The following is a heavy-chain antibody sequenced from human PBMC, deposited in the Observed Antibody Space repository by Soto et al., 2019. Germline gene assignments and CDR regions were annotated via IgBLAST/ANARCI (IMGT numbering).Heavy chain of an antibody. CDR1: GFPFDAYS. J-gene: IGHJ6*02. CDR3: ARLQDYGDRLGFYYYGMDE. V-gene: IGHV3-48*02. Sequence: PGGSLRLSCVASGFPFDAYSMNWVRQAPGKGLEWVAYISSSGKTISYADSVRGRFTIARDDADNSLYLQMDSLRDEDTSVYYCARLQDYGDRLGFYYYGMDEWGQGITVTVSS. D-gene: IGHD4-17*01. CDR2: ISSSGKTI.